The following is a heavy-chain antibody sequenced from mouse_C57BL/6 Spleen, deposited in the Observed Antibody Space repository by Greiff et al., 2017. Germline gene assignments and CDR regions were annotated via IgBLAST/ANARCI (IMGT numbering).Heavy chain of an antibody. D-gene: IGHD2-3*01. Sequence: QVQLQQSGPELVKPGASVKISCKASGYAFSSSWMNWVKQRPGKGLEWIGRIYPGDGDTNYNGKFKGKATLTADKSSSTAYMQLSSLTSEDSAVYFCARGGGYYVPLAYWGQGTLVTVSA. CDR2: IYPGDGDT. CDR1: GYAFSSSW. V-gene: IGHV1-82*01. CDR3: ARGGGYYVPLAY. J-gene: IGHJ3*01.